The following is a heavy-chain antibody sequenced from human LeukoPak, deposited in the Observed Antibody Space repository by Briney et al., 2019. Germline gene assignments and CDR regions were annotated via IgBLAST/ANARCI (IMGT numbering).Heavy chain of an antibody. Sequence: SETLSLTCTVSGGSIRSTEYYWGWVRQPPGKGLEWIGTIYYGGSTHYNPSLRSRVTISVDTSKNQYSLRLSRVTAADTAVYYCSRPRYYYGSGSYLFNWFDPWGQGTLVTVSS. D-gene: IGHD3-10*01. CDR1: GGSIRSTEYY. V-gene: IGHV4-39*01. J-gene: IGHJ5*02. CDR2: IYYGGST. CDR3: SRPRYYYGSGSYLFNWFDP.